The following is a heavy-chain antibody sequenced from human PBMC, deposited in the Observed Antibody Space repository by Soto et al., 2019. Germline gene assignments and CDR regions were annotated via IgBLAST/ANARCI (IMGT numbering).Heavy chain of an antibody. V-gene: IGHV5-51*01. CDR3: ARQQQHISGPPIDY. D-gene: IGHD3-22*01. CDR1: GYSFANYW. Sequence: GESLKISCKASGYSFANYWIGWVRQMPGKGLEWMGIIYPGDSDTRYSPSFQGQVTISADKSIATAYLHWSSLKASDTAMYYCARQQQHISGPPIDYWGQGTLVTVS. J-gene: IGHJ4*02. CDR2: IYPGDSDT.